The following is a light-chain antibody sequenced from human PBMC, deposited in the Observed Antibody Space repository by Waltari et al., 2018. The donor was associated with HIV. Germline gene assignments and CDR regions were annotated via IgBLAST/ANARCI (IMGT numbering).Light chain of an antibody. V-gene: IGLV3-21*04. CDR3: QVWDAKNNHRI. CDR2: DNH. Sequence: SFVLTQPPSVSLAPGKTATITCGANDIGYMSVSWYQWKAGQAPVLAMCDNHDLPSGISERVSGSNSGNTATLTISRVEAGDEADYFCQVWDAKNNHRIFGGGTRLTVL. CDR1: DIGYMS. J-gene: IGLJ2*01.